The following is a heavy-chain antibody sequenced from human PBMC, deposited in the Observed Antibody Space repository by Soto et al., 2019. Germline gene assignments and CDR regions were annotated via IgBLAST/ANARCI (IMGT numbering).Heavy chain of an antibody. J-gene: IGHJ3*02. CDR2: IIPIFGTA. CDR3: ARLLTRRPSDPGIRAFDI. CDR1: GGPFSSYA. Sequence: SVKVSSKASGGPFSSYAISWVRQAPGQGLEWMGGIIPIFGTANYAQKCLGRVTITADEYTSTAYMGLSSLRSEDTAVYYCARLLTRRPSDPGIRAFDIWGQGTMVTVSS. V-gene: IGHV1-69*13. D-gene: IGHD1-20*01.